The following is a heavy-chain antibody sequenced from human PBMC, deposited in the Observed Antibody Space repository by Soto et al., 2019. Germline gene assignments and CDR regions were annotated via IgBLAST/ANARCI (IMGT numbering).Heavy chain of an antibody. D-gene: IGHD2-15*01. V-gene: IGHV1-69*19. Sequence: QVQLVQAGAEMKKPGSSVKVSCHSSGGTFNTYAMNWVRQAPGQGPEWMGDISSMFGAANYAPKFQGRVTITADESTGTSYMQLSSLTSEDTARYFCAREVQVHSPAFVYWGQGTLVTVSS. CDR2: ISSMFGAA. J-gene: IGHJ4*02. CDR3: AREVQVHSPAFVY. CDR1: GGTFNTYA.